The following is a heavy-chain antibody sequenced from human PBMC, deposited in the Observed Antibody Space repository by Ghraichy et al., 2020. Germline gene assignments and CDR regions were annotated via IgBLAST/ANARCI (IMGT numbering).Heavy chain of an antibody. Sequence: GGSLRLSCAASGFTFSSYAMSWVRQAPGKGLEWVSAISGSGGSTYYADSVKGRFTISRDNSKNTLYLQMNSLRAEDTAVYYCAKQEGDYYGSGSPTVHYGMDVWGQGTTVTVSS. V-gene: IGHV3-23*01. CDR3: AKQEGDYYGSGSPTVHYGMDV. CDR1: GFTFSSYA. J-gene: IGHJ6*02. D-gene: IGHD3-10*01. CDR2: ISGSGGST.